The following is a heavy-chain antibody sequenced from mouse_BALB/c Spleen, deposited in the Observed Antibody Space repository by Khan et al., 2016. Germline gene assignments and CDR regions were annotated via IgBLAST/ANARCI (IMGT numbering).Heavy chain of an antibody. J-gene: IGHJ2*01. CDR1: GDSITRGY. Sequence: EVQMEESGRSLGKPSQTLYLTCSVTGDSITRGYWNWIRKVPGNKLEYMGNINYSGSTYYNPYLKSRISITRDKSKNPYYLQFNSVTTEDTATYYCASYYGYFFFYWGQGTTPTRSS. CDR3: ASYYGYFFFY. D-gene: IGHD2-2*01. CDR2: INYSGST. V-gene: IGHV3-8*02.